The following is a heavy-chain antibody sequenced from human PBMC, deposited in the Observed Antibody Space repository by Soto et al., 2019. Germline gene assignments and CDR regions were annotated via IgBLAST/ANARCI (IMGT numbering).Heavy chain of an antibody. V-gene: IGHV5-51*01. CDR2: IYPGDSDT. Sequence: PGESLKISCQGSGYSFTNYWIGWVRQMPGKGLGWMGIIYPGDSDTRYSPSFQGQVTFSVDKSISTAYLQWRSLKASDTAMYYCARRDYYDSSVYVAFDIWGQGTMVT. D-gene: IGHD3-22*01. CDR3: ARRDYYDSSVYVAFDI. J-gene: IGHJ3*02. CDR1: GYSFTNYW.